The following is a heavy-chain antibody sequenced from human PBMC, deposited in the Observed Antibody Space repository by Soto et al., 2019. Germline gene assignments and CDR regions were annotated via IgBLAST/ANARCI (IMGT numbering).Heavy chain of an antibody. J-gene: IGHJ4*02. CDR1: GFSLTTSGVG. Sequence: QITLNESGPTPVKPRQTLTLTCTFSGFSLTTSGVGVGWIRQSPGKAPEWLALIYWDDDKRYSPSLKSRLTITKDTSKNQVVLTMADLDPGDIATYYCAHRVLRTVFGLVTTTAIYFDFWGQGTPVAVSS. CDR2: IYWDDDK. D-gene: IGHD3-3*01. V-gene: IGHV2-5*02. CDR3: AHRVLRTVFGLVTTTAIYFDF.